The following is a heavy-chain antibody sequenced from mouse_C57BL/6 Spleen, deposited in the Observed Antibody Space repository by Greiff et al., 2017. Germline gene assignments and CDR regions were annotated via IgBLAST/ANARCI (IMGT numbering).Heavy chain of an antibody. CDR1: GFTFSSYA. CDR3: TRDRGAYYSNYGAMDY. CDR2: ISSGGDYI. Sequence: EVKLMESGEGLVKPGGSLKLSCAASGFTFSSYAMSWVRQTPEKRLEWVAYISSGGDYIYYADTVKGRFTISRDNARNTLYLQMSSLKSEDTAMYYCTRDRGAYYSNYGAMDYWGQGTSVTVSS. D-gene: IGHD2-5*01. J-gene: IGHJ4*01. V-gene: IGHV5-9-1*02.